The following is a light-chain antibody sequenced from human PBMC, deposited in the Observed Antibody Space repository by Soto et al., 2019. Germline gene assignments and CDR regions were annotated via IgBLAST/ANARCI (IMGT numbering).Light chain of an antibody. CDR3: QQYYSSPFT. Sequence: DIVMTQSPDSLAVSLGERATINCKSSQGILYSFSNKNYLAWYQQKPGQPPKLLIYWASTRETGVPDRFSGGGSGTDFTLTISSLQAEDVAVYYCQQYYSSPFTFGQGTKLEFK. CDR2: WAS. V-gene: IGKV4-1*01. CDR1: QGILYSFSNKNY. J-gene: IGKJ2*01.